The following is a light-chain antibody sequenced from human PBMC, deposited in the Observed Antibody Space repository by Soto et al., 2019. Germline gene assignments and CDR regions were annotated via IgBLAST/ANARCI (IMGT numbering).Light chain of an antibody. V-gene: IGKV1-9*01. CDR1: QCISRY. J-gene: IGKJ4*02. CDR3: QQHNSYPLT. CDR2: AAS. Sequence: DIQLTQSPSFLSASVGDRVTITCRASQCISRYLAWYQQKPGKAPKLLIYAASTLQRAVPSRFSGSGFGTEFTRTRSGLQPEYFATYYCQQHNSYPLTFGGGTKVEIK.